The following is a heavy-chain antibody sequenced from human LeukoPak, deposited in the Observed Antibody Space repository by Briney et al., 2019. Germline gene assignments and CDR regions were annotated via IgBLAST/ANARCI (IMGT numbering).Heavy chain of an antibody. CDR2: IYPGGSDT. Sequence: GESLKISCKGSGYSFTSYWIGWVRQMPGKGLEWMGIIYPGGSDTRYSPSFQGQVTISADKSISTAYLQWSSLKASDTAMYYCARRYYYDSSGYNDYWGQGTLVAVSS. V-gene: IGHV5-51*01. J-gene: IGHJ4*02. D-gene: IGHD3-22*01. CDR3: ARRYYYDSSGYNDY. CDR1: GYSFTSYW.